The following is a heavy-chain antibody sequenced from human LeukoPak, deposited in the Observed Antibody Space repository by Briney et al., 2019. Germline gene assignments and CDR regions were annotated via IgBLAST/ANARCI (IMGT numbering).Heavy chain of an antibody. D-gene: IGHD3-16*01. CDR1: GGSISSCGYY. J-gene: IGHJ6*02. Sequence: SETLSLTCTVSGGSISSCGYYWSWIRQHPGKGLEWIGYIYYSGSTYYNPSLKSRVTISVDTSKNQFSLKLSSVTAADTAVYYCARGIDAMALSYWIKAALDVWGQGTTVTVSS. CDR2: IYYSGST. V-gene: IGHV4-31*03. CDR3: ARGIDAMALSYWIKAALDV.